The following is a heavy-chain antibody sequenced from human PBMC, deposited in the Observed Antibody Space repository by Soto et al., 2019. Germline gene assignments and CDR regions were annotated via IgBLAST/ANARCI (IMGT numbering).Heavy chain of an antibody. CDR3: ARGITSGHPQYFQH. V-gene: IGHV1-3*01. CDR2: INAGNGNT. Sequence: PSVKVSCKASGYTFTIDVMHWVRQAPGQRLEWMGWINAGNGNTKYSQNFQGRVTITRDTSASTAYMEVSSLRSEDTAVYYCARGITSGHPQYFQHWGQGTLVTVSS. D-gene: IGHD2-8*01. J-gene: IGHJ1*01. CDR1: GYTFTIDV.